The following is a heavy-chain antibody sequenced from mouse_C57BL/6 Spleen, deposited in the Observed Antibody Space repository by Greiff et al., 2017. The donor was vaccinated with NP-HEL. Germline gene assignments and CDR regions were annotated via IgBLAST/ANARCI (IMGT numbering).Heavy chain of an antibody. CDR3: ARDGSNWYYFDY. J-gene: IGHJ2*01. CDR1: GYTFTDYY. Sequence: VQLQQSGPALVKPGASVKMSCKASGYTFTDYYMNWVKQSHGKSLEWIGIINPNNGGTSYNQKFKGKATLTVDKSSNTAYRELNSLTSEDSAVYYCARDGSNWYYFDYWGQGTTLTVSS. V-gene: IGHV1-19*01. D-gene: IGHD1-1*01. CDR2: INPNNGGT.